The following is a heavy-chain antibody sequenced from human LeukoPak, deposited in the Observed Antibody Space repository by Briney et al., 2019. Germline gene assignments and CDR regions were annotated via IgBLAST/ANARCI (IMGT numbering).Heavy chain of an antibody. Sequence: PAGSLRLSCTVSAFTFSSYSMNWVRQAQGEGLEWVASIIRGDTYICYADSMKRRFTISRDDAKSSLYLQMNSLRAEDTAVYYCVRLRRNSDSSGYYYYYDYWGQGILVTVSS. CDR2: IIRGDTYI. J-gene: IGHJ4*02. CDR1: AFTFSSYS. D-gene: IGHD3-22*01. CDR3: VRLRRNSDSSGYYYYYDY. V-gene: IGHV3-21*01.